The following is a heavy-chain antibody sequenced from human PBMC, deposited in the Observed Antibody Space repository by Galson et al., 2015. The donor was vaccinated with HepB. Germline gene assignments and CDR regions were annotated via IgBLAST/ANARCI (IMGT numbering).Heavy chain of an antibody. CDR1: GGSICSSSYY. Sequence: LSLTCTVSGGSICSSSYYWGWIRHAPGKGLEWIGSIYYSGRTYYNPSLKSRVTISVATSKNQFSLRLSSVTAADTAVYYCARDAGIQLDFDYWGQGTLVTVSS. CDR3: ARDAGIQLDFDY. CDR2: IYYSGRT. J-gene: IGHJ4*02. D-gene: IGHD5-18*01. V-gene: IGHV4-39*07.